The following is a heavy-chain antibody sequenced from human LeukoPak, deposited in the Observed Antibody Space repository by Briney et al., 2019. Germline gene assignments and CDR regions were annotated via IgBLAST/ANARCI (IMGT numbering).Heavy chain of an antibody. CDR2: IYYSGST. CDR1: GGSISSSSYY. CDR3: ARERRDGYNDAFDI. Sequence: SETLSLTCTVSGGSISSSSYYWGWIRQPPGKGLEWIGSIYYSGSTYYNPSLKSRVTISADTSKNQFSLKLSSVTAADTAVYYCARERRDGYNDAFDIWGQGTMVTVSS. D-gene: IGHD5-24*01. V-gene: IGHV4-39*07. J-gene: IGHJ3*02.